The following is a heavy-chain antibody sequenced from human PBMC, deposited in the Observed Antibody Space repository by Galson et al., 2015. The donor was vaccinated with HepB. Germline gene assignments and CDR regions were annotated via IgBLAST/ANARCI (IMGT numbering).Heavy chain of an antibody. CDR1: GYTFTSYA. J-gene: IGHJ4*02. V-gene: IGHV1-3*01. Sequence: SVKVSCKASGYTFTSYAMHWVRQAPGQRLEWMGWINAGNGNTKYSQKFQGRVTITRDTSASTAYMELSSLRSEDTAVYYCARAEGWSGYFDYWGQGTLVTVSS. CDR3: ARAEGWSGYFDY. D-gene: IGHD6-19*01. CDR2: INAGNGNT.